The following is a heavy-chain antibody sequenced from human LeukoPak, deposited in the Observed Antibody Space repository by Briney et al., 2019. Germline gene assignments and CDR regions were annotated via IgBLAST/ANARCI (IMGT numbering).Heavy chain of an antibody. CDR2: INHSGST. Sequence: SETLSLTCAVSGGSLSGYYWTWIRQPPGKGLEWIGEINHSGSTNYNPSLKSRVTISVDTSKNQFSLNLTSVTAADTAVYYCARFTPQGYGWGGYNRFDPWGQGTLVTVSS. CDR1: GGSLSGYY. J-gene: IGHJ5*02. V-gene: IGHV4-34*01. D-gene: IGHD3-16*01. CDR3: ARFTPQGYGWGGYNRFDP.